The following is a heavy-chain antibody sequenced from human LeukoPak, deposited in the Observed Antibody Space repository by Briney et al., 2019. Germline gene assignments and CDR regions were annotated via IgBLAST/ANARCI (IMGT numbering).Heavy chain of an antibody. J-gene: IGHJ5*02. CDR1: GFAVSSTL. V-gene: IGHV3-66*03. CDR3: ARDRAATQSWVEFDL. Sequence: GGSLRLSCAASGFAVSSTLMDWVRQAPGKGLEWVSLIYVTGETFYADSVKGRSTISRDNSKNMSYLQINNLRPEDSAVYYCARDRAATQSWVEFDLWGQGTRVTVSS. D-gene: IGHD4-11*01. CDR2: IYVTGET.